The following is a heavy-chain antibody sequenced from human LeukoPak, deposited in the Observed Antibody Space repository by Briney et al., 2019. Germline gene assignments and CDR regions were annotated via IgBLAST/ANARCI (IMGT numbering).Heavy chain of an antibody. Sequence: ASVKVSCKASGYTFTSYYIHWVRQAPGQGLEYMGIIRPSGSTAYPQKFQGRVTMTRGTSTSAVYMELSSLTSEDTAVYYCAREGPETYFFDFWGQGTLVTVSS. D-gene: IGHD5-24*01. CDR2: IRPSGST. V-gene: IGHV1-46*01. CDR1: GYTFTSYY. J-gene: IGHJ4*02. CDR3: AREGPETYFFDF.